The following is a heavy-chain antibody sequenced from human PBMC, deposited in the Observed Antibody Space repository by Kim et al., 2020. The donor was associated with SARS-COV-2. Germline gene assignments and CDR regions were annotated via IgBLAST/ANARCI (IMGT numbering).Heavy chain of an antibody. CDR3: ARVDPIVVVPAASLAKYYNYYGMDV. CDR1: GFTFSSYW. Sequence: GGSLRLSCAASGFTFSSYWMHWVRQAPGKGLVWVSRINSDGSSTIYADSVKGRFTISSHNAKNTLYLQMNSLRAEDTAVYSCARVDPIVVVPAASLAKYYNYYGMDVLGRGTTVTVSS. CDR2: INSDGSST. D-gene: IGHD2-2*01. J-gene: IGHJ6*02. V-gene: IGHV3-74*01.